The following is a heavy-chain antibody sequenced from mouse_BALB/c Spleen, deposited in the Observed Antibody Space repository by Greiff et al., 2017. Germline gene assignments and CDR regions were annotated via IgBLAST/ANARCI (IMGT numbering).Heavy chain of an antibody. V-gene: IGHV2-2*02. CDR2: IWSGGST. D-gene: IGHD2-3*01. CDR3: ARGARWLLLYYYAMDY. CDR1: GFSLTSYG. J-gene: IGHJ4*01. Sequence: QVQLKESGPGLVQPSQSLSITCTVSGFSLTSYGVHWVRQSPGKGLEWLGVIWSGGSTDYNAAFISRLSISKDNSKSQVFFKMNSLQANDTAIYYCARGARWLLLYYYAMDYWGQGTSVTVSS.